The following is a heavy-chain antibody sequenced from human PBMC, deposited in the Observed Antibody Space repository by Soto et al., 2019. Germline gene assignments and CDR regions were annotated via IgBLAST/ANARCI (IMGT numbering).Heavy chain of an antibody. CDR1: NSPISDFY. J-gene: IGHJ4*01. Sequence: PXXTLSLPCNVSNSPISDFYWRWFLQPPGQGLEWVGYIYYTGTTTYNPSLRSRVDISIDASKSQFSLDLRSVTAADTTVYYCARLGGYYQAFDSWGHGALVTVSS. CDR3: ARLGGYYQAFDS. CDR2: IYYTGTT. V-gene: IGHV4-59*08. D-gene: IGHD3-22*01.